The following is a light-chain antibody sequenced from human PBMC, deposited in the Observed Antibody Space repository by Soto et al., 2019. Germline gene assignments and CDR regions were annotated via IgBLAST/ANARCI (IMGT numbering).Light chain of an antibody. Sequence: QSVLTQPPSVSGARGQRVTISCTGSSSNIGAGYDVHWYQQLPGTAPKLLIYGNSNRPSGVPDRFSGSKSGTSASLAITGLQAEDEADYYYCSYAGSSWIFGGGTKLTVL. CDR3: CSYAGSSWI. CDR2: GNS. J-gene: IGLJ2*01. CDR1: SSNIGAGYD. V-gene: IGLV1-40*01.